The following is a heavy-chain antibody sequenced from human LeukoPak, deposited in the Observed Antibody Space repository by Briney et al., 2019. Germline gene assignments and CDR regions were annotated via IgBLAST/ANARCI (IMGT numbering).Heavy chain of an antibody. Sequence: GGSLRLYCAASGFTFSHYGMHWVRQAPGKGLEGVAVIWYDGADKYYADSVKGRLTISRDDAKHTVYLQMNTLRAEDTAVYYCARGWYYDILAGPQGADFWGQGTLVTVSS. V-gene: IGHV3-33*01. CDR1: GFTFSHYG. J-gene: IGHJ4*02. D-gene: IGHD3-9*01. CDR2: IWYDGADK. CDR3: ARGWYYDILAGPQGADF.